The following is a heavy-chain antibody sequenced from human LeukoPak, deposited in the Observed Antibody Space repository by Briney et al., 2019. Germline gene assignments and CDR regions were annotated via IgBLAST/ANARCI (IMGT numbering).Heavy chain of an antibody. Sequence: GASVKVSCKVSGYTLTELSMHWVRQAPGQGLEWMGWINPNSGGTNYAQKFQGRVTMTRDTSISTAYMELSRLRSDDTAVYYCARVLSGYDPVDYWGQGTLVTVSS. CDR2: INPNSGGT. J-gene: IGHJ4*02. CDR1: GYTLTELS. D-gene: IGHD5-12*01. V-gene: IGHV1-2*02. CDR3: ARVLSGYDPVDY.